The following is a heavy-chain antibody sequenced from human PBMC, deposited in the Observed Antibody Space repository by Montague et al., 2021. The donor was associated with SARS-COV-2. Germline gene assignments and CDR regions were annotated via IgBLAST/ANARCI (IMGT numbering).Heavy chain of an antibody. V-gene: IGHV4-59*01. J-gene: IGHJ3*02. CDR3: ARGSYVPDAFDI. Sequence: SETLSLTCTVSGCSISSYYWRLIRQPPGKGLEWIGYIYYSGSTYYNPSLKSRVTISLDTSKHQFSLKLNSLTAADTAVYYCARGSYVPDAFDIWSQGTMVSV. CDR2: IYYSGST. D-gene: IGHD3-10*02. CDR1: GCSISSYY.